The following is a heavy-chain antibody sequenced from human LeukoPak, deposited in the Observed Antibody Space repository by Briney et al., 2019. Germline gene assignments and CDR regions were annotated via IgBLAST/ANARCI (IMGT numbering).Heavy chain of an antibody. D-gene: IGHD4-17*01. CDR2: IYYSGST. Sequence: PSETLSLTCTVSGGSISSYYWSWIRQPPGKGLEWIGYIYYSGSTNYNPSLKSRVTISVDTSKNQFSLKLSSVTAADTAVYYCARHRPYGDYYYYGMDVWGQGTTVTVSS. CDR3: ARHRPYGDYYYYGMDV. V-gene: IGHV4-59*01. J-gene: IGHJ6*02. CDR1: GGSISSYY.